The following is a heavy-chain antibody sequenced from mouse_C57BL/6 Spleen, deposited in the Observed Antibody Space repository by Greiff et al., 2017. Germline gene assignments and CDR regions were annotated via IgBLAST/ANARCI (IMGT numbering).Heavy chain of an antibody. Sequence: QVQLQQPGAELVKPGASVKMSCKASGYTFTSYWITWVKQRPGQGLEWIGDIYPGSGSTNYNEKFKSKATLTVDTSSSTAYMQLSSLTSEDAAVYYCARDGYDVGDAMDYWGQGTSVTVSS. CDR1: GYTFTSYW. CDR2: IYPGSGST. V-gene: IGHV1-55*01. D-gene: IGHD2-2*01. CDR3: ARDGYDVGDAMDY. J-gene: IGHJ4*01.